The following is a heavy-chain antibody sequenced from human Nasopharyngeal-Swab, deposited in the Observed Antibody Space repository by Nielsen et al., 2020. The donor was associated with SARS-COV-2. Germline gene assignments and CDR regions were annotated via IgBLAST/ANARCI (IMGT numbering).Heavy chain of an antibody. V-gene: IGHV3-21*01. CDR1: GFTFGTYN. D-gene: IGHD3-3*01. CDR2: ISSSSSYI. J-gene: IGHJ6*02. CDR3: ARDGLDYDFWSAYFMDV. Sequence: GGSLRLSCAASGFTFGTYNMNWVRQAPGKGLEWVSSISSSSSYIYYADSVKGRFTISRDNAKNSLYLQMNSLRAEDTAVYYCARDGLDYDFWSAYFMDVWGQGTTVTVSS.